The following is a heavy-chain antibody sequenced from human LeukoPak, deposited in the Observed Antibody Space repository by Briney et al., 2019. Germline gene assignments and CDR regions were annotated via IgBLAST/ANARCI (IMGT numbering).Heavy chain of an antibody. J-gene: IGHJ6*03. V-gene: IGHV3-48*01. CDR1: GFTFSSYS. Sequence: PGGSLRLSCAASGFTFSSYSMNWVRQAPGKGLEGVSYISSSSSTIYYADSVKGRFTISRDNAKNSLYLQMNSLRAEDTAVYYCARERGYYDSSGYSRTGVYYYMDVWGKGTTVTVSS. CDR3: ARERGYYDSSGYSRTGVYYYMDV. CDR2: ISSSSSTI. D-gene: IGHD3-22*01.